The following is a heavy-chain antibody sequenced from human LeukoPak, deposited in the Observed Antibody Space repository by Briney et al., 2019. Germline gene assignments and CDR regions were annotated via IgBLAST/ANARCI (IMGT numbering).Heavy chain of an antibody. D-gene: IGHD5-24*01. CDR2: TSSSGSTI. V-gene: IGHV3-11*01. Sequence: PGGSLRLSCAASGFTFSDYYMSWIRKAPGKGLEWVSYTSSSGSTIYYADSVKGRFTISRDNAKNSLYLQMNSLRAEDTAVYYCARDGYNFFHPIDYWGQGTLVTVSS. J-gene: IGHJ4*02. CDR3: ARDGYNFFHPIDY. CDR1: GFTFSDYY.